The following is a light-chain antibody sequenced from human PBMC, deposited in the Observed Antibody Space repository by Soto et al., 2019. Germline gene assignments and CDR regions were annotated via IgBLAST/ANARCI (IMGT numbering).Light chain of an antibody. Sequence: EIVLTQAPGTLSLSPVERATLSCRSSQSVSSSYLAWYQQKPGQAPRLLIYGASSRATGLPDRFSGSGSGTDFSLTISRLEPEDFAVYYCQQYVSSPPSINFGQGTRLEIK. CDR3: QQYVSSPPSIN. V-gene: IGKV3-20*01. J-gene: IGKJ5*01. CDR1: QSVSSSY. CDR2: GAS.